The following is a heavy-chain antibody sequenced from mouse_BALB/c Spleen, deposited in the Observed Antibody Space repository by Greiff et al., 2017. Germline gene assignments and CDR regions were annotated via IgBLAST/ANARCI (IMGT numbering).Heavy chain of an antibody. CDR1: GYTFTSYW. V-gene: IGHV1S127*01. Sequence: QVQLQQPGAELVKPGASVKMSCKASGYTFTSYWMHWVKQRPGQGLEWIGTIDPSDSYTNYNQKFKDKATLTVDKSSSTAYMQLSSPTSEDSAVYYCTRNKYGNYYYAMDYWGQGTSVTVSS. CDR3: TRNKYGNYYYAMDY. CDR2: IDPSDSYT. J-gene: IGHJ4*01. D-gene: IGHD2-10*02.